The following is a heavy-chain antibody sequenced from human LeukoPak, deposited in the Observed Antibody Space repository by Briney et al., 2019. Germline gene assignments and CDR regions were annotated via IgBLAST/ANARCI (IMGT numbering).Heavy chain of an antibody. V-gene: IGHV3-23*01. J-gene: IGHJ4*02. CDR1: GFTFSSYA. CDR3: ARKYSSGWYVYYFDY. CDR2: ISGSGGST. D-gene: IGHD6-19*01. Sequence: SLRLSCAASGFTFSSYAMSWVRQAPGKGLVWVSAISGSGGSTYYADSVKGRFTISRDNSKNTLYLQMNSLRAEDTAVYYCARKYSSGWYVYYFDYWGQGTLVTVSS.